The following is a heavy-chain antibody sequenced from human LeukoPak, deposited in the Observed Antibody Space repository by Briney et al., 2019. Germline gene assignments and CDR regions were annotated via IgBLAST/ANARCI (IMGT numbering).Heavy chain of an antibody. Sequence: GGSLRLSCAASGFTFSSYSMNWVRQAPGKGLEWVSSISSSSSYIYYADSVKGRFTISRDNAKNSLYLQMNSLRAEDTAVYYCARDINGAALSDAFDIWGQGTMVTVSS. CDR3: ARDINGAALSDAFDI. CDR1: GFTFSSYS. J-gene: IGHJ3*02. CDR2: ISSSSSYI. V-gene: IGHV3-21*01. D-gene: IGHD4-17*01.